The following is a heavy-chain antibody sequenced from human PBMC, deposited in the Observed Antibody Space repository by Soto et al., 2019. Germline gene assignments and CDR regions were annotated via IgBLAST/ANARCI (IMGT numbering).Heavy chain of an antibody. V-gene: IGHV1-46*03. D-gene: IGHD3-10*01. CDR2: NYPSGGST. J-gene: IGHJ3*02. Sequence: GASVKVSCKASGYTFTSYYMHWVRQAPGQGVEWKGRNYPSGGSTDYAQKFQGRVTMTKDTATSTAYMELSSLSFEDTPVFFCFSFFAGNGTEAPSGGAFDMWGKGKRAT. CDR1: GYTFTSYY. CDR3: FSFFAGNGTEAPSGGAFDM.